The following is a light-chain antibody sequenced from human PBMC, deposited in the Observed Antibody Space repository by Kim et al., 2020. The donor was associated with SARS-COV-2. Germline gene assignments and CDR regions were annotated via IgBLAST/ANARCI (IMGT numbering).Light chain of an antibody. V-gene: IGLV3-9*01. CDR3: QVWDSGTWV. CDR1: NIQTLN. Sequence: SYELTQPLSVSVALGQTARLTCGGNNIQTLNVHWYRQKPGQAPVLVMYKDSKRPSGIPERFSGSNSGNTATLTISRAQADDEADDFCQVWDSGTWVFGGGTQLTVL. J-gene: IGLJ3*02. CDR2: KDS.